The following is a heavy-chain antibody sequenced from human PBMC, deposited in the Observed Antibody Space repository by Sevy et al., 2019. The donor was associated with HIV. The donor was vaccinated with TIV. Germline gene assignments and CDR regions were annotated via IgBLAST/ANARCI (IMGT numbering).Heavy chain of an antibody. J-gene: IGHJ1*01. Sequence: ASVKVSCKASGNTFTVYFVYWVRQAPGQGLEWMGWINPNSGDTNYPQNFQGRVTMTSDASISTAYMVLSSLTSDDTVVYCGAGGVTIFGVDYYFQHWGQGALVTVSS. D-gene: IGHD3-3*01. CDR1: GNTFTVYF. CDR3: AGGVTIFGVDYYFQH. CDR2: INPNSGDT. V-gene: IGHV1-2*02.